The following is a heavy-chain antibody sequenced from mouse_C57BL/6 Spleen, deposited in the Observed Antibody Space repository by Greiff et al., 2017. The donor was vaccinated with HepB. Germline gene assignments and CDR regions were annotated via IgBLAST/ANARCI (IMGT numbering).Heavy chain of an antibody. D-gene: IGHD2-2*01. CDR2: IDPSDSYT. CDR3: ARWAYGYPYAMDY. Sequence: LQQPGAELVRPGTSVKLSCKASGYTFTSYWMHWVKQRPGQGLEWIGVIDPSDSYTNYNQKFKGKATLTVDTSSSTAYMQLSSLTSEDSAVYYCARWAYGYPYAMDYWGQGTSVTVSS. CDR1: GYTFTSYW. V-gene: IGHV1-59*01. J-gene: IGHJ4*01.